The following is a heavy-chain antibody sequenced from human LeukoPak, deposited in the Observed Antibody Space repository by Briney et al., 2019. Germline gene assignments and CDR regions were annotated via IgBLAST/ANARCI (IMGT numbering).Heavy chain of an antibody. CDR2: IYYSGST. D-gene: IGHD4-17*01. V-gene: IGHV4-59*01. CDR3: ARATTAIIWFDP. CDR1: GGSISNKY. J-gene: IGHJ5*02. Sequence: SETLSLTCTVSGGSISNKYWSWIRQPPGKGLEWIGYIYYSGSTNYNPSLKSRVTILVDTSKNQFSLKLSSVTAADTAVYYCARATTAIIWFDPWGQGTLVTVSS.